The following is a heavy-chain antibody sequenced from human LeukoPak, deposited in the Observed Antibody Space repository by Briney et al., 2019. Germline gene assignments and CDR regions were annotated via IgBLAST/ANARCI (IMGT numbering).Heavy chain of an antibody. J-gene: IGHJ4*02. CDR1: GYTFTSYA. D-gene: IGHD1-26*01. CDR2: MNPNSGNT. CDR3: ARDKVVGATGEAAFDY. Sequence: ASVKVSCKASGYTFTSYAMNWVRQAPGQGLEWMGWMNPNSGNTGYAQKFQGRVTITRNTSISTAYMELSSLRSEDTAVYYCARDKVVGATGEAAFDYWGQGTLVTVSS. V-gene: IGHV1-8*03.